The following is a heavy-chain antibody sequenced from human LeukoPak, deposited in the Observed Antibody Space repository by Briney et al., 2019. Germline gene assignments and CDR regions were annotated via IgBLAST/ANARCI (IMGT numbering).Heavy chain of an antibody. J-gene: IGHJ4*02. CDR2: ISAYKCYT. Sequence: ASVKVSCKASGYTFTNYAISWVRQAPGQGLEWMGWISAYKCYTTYAQKFQGRVTLTTDTSTSTAYMDLGSLRSDDTAVYYCAREVVRYSRGWPDYWGPGTLVTVSS. D-gene: IGHD6-19*01. CDR1: GYTFTNYA. CDR3: AREVVRYSRGWPDY. V-gene: IGHV1-18*01.